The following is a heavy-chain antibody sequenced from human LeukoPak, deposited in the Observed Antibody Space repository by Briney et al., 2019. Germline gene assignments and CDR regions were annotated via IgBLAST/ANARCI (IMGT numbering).Heavy chain of an antibody. Sequence: GGSLRLSCAASGFSFSSHAMCWVRQAPGKGLEWVSSIDISGGSTYYADSVQGRFTISRDNSKNTLYLQMNSLRAEDTALYYCANEVRPNDYWGQGTLVTASS. CDR3: ANEVRPNDY. D-gene: IGHD1-1*01. CDR1: GFSFSSHA. V-gene: IGHV3-23*01. J-gene: IGHJ4*02. CDR2: IDISGGST.